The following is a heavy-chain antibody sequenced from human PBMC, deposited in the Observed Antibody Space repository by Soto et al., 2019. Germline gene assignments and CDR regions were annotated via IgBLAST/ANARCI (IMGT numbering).Heavy chain of an antibody. CDR2: ISYDGSNK. CDR1: GFTFSSYC. CDR3: AKKGGSWWFDY. V-gene: IGHV3-30*18. D-gene: IGHD6-13*01. J-gene: IGHJ4*02. Sequence: GGSLRLSCAASGFTFSSYCMHWVRQAPGKGLEWVAVISYDGSNKYYADSVKGRFTISRDNSKNTLYLQMNSLRAEDTAVYYCAKKGGSWWFDYWGQGTLVTVSS.